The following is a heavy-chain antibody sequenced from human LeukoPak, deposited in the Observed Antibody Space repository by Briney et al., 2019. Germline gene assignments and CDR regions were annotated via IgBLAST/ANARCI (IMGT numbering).Heavy chain of an antibody. CDR1: VDSISSSSYY. D-gene: IGHD1-26*01. V-gene: IGHV4-61*05. Sequence: SETLSLTCTVSVDSISSSSYYWGWIRQPPGKGLEWIGYIYYLGSTNYNPSLKSRVTISLDTSKNQFSLNLSSVTAADTAVYYCARSPYSGTYGVWGQGTLVTVSS. CDR3: ARSPYSGTYGV. CDR2: IYYLGST. J-gene: IGHJ4*02.